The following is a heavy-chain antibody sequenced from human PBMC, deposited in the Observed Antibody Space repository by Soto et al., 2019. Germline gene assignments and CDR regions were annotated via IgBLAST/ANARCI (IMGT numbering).Heavy chain of an antibody. CDR1: GYTFTNYA. Sequence: ASVKVSCKASGYTFTNYAIHWVRQAPGQRLEWMGWINTGNGDTKYSQKFQDRVTITRDTSASTAYMELSSLRSEDTAVYYCARAIATYYSWFDPWGQGTLVTVSS. D-gene: IGHD1-26*01. CDR2: INTGNGDT. J-gene: IGHJ5*02. CDR3: ARAIATYYSWFDP. V-gene: IGHV1-3*04.